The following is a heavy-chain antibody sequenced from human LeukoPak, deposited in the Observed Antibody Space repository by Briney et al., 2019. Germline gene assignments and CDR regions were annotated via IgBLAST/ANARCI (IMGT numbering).Heavy chain of an antibody. D-gene: IGHD2-21*01. J-gene: IGHJ4*02. CDR3: AREMGGAYCGGNCYYFGY. CDR2: IYTSGST. V-gene: IGHV4-4*07. Sequence: SATLSLTCTVTGGSLSSYFRSWIPQPAREGLERTGRIYTSGSTSYSPSLKSRVTMSVDTSKNQFSLKLTSVTAADTAVYYCAREMGGAYCGGNCYYFGYWGQGILVTVSS. CDR1: GGSLSSYF.